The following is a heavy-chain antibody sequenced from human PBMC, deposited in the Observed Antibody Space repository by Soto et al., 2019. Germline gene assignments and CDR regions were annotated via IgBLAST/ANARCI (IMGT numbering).Heavy chain of an antibody. Sequence: QVQLVQSGAEVKKPGSSVKVSCKASGGTFSSYAISWVRQAPGQGLEWMGGIIPILGTANYAQKFQGRVTITADEATSTAYMELSSLRSEDTAVYYCARDEGPISGLWFGERSYYGMDVWGQGTTVTVSS. CDR1: GGTFSSYA. D-gene: IGHD3-10*01. CDR2: IIPILGTA. V-gene: IGHV1-69*11. CDR3: ARDEGPISGLWFGERSYYGMDV. J-gene: IGHJ6*02.